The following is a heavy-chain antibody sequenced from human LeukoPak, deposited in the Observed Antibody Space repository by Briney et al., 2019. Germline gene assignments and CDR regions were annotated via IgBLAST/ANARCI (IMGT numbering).Heavy chain of an antibody. J-gene: IGHJ3*01. CDR2: INHSGST. CDR1: GGSFRGYY. D-gene: IGHD3-9*01. CDR3: ARGAIL. Sequence: SETLSLTCAVYGGSFRGYYWSWIRQPPGKGLEWIGEINHSGSTNYNPSLKSRVTISVDTSKNQFSLKLSSVTAADTAVYYCARGAILWGQGTMVTVSS. V-gene: IGHV4-34*01.